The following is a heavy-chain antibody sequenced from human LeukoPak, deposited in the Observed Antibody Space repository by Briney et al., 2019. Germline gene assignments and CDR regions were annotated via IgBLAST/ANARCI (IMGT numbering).Heavy chain of an antibody. Sequence: SETLSLTCTVSGGSISTSNYYWGWIRQPPGKGLEWIGNIFYSGSTYYSPSLKSRVTISLDTSKNQFSLKLSSVTAADTAVYYCARGLYSGSLYYYYMDAWGKGTTVTISS. CDR2: IFYSGST. D-gene: IGHD1-26*01. CDR3: ARGLYSGSLYYYYMDA. CDR1: GGSISTSNYY. J-gene: IGHJ6*03. V-gene: IGHV4-39*07.